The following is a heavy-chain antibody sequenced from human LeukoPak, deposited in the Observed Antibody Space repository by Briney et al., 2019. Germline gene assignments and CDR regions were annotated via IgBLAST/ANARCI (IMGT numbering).Heavy chain of an antibody. CDR2: ISGSGGST. Sequence: GGSLRLSCVASGFTFSSYAMSWVRQAPGKGLEWVSGISGSGGSTYYADSVKGRFTISRDNSKNTLYLQMNSLRAEDTALYYCAKDISPLYYYYGMDVWGQGTTVTVSS. J-gene: IGHJ6*02. CDR3: AKDISPLYYYYGMDV. CDR1: GFTFSSYA. V-gene: IGHV3-23*01.